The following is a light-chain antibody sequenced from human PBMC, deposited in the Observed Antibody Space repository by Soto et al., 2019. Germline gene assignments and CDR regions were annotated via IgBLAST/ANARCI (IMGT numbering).Light chain of an antibody. CDR1: SNDIGGYNY. J-gene: IGLJ1*01. CDR3: SSYSSTSTRRL. V-gene: IGLV2-14*03. Sequence: QSVLTQPASVSGSPGQSITIPCTGTSNDIGGYNYVSWYQQFPGKAPKLIIYEVTNRPSGVSFRFSGSKSGNTASMTISGLQAEDEAGCSSYSSTSTRRLFGAGTKVTVL. CDR2: EVT.